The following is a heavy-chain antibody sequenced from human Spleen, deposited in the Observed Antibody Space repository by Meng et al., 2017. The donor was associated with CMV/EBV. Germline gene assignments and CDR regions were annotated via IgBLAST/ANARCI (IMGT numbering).Heavy chain of an antibody. Sequence: GESLKISCAASGFTVSSNYMTWVRQAPGKGLEWVSVIYSGGRTYYADPVTGRFTISRDNSKNTLYLQMNSLRAEDTAVYYCARDNYYYDSSGYRSYYGLDVWGQGTTVTVSS. D-gene: IGHD3-22*01. CDR2: IYSGGRT. CDR3: ARDNYYYDSSGYRSYYGLDV. J-gene: IGHJ6*02. V-gene: IGHV3-53*01. CDR1: GFTVSSNY.